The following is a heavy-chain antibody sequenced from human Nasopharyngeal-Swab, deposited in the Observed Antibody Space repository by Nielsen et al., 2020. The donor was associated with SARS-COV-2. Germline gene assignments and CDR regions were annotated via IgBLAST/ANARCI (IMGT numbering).Heavy chain of an antibody. V-gene: IGHV6-1*01. J-gene: IGHJ4*02. Sequence: SETLSLTCAISGDSVSNDRVGWNWIRQSPSRGLEWLGRTYYRSAWYNDYAVSVKSRITIKADPSTNQFSLQLNSVTPEDTAVYYCARDEGAHNSWGQGTLVTVSS. CDR3: ARDEGAHNS. CDR1: GDSVSNDRVG. CDR2: TYYRSAWYN. D-gene: IGHD3-16*01.